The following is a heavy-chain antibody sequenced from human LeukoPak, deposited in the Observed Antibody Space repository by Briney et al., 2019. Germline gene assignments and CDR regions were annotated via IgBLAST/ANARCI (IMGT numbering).Heavy chain of an antibody. J-gene: IGHJ6*03. V-gene: IGHV3-21*01. CDR3: ASVDTAMDYYYMDV. D-gene: IGHD5-18*01. Sequence: GGSLRLSCAASGFTFSSYSMNWVRQAPGKGLEWVSSISSSSSYIYYADSVKGRFTISRDNAKNSLYLQMNSLRAEDTAVYYCASVDTAMDYYYMDVWGKGTTVTVSS. CDR1: GFTFSSYS. CDR2: ISSSSSYI.